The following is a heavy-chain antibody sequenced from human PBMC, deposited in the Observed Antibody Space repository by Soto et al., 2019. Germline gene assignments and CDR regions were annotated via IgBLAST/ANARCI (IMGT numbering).Heavy chain of an antibody. D-gene: IGHD2-8*02. CDR2: IIPMFGTP. CDR3: ARATSFSGHHGY. V-gene: IGHV1-69*06. J-gene: IGHJ4*02. CDR1: GGTFSSYA. Sequence: QVQLVQSGAEVRKPGSSVKVSCKVSGGTFSSYAISWVRQAPGQGLEWMGGIIPMFGTPNYAQKFQGRVTITADKSTNTAYMELNSLTSEDTAVYYCARATSFSGHHGYWGQGTLVTVSS.